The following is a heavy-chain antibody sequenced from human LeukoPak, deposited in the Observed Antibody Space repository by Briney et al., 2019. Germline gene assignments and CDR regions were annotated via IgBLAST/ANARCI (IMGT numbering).Heavy chain of an antibody. Sequence: SVKVSCKASGGTFSSYAISWVRQAPGQGLEWMGRIIPIFGTANYAQKFQGRVTITTDESTSTAYMELSSLRSEDTAVYYCARAEPSPYSSSWRGGVTQFDYWGQGTLVTVSS. CDR2: IIPIFGTA. CDR3: ARAEPSPYSSSWRGGVTQFDY. D-gene: IGHD6-13*01. J-gene: IGHJ4*02. CDR1: GGTFSSYA. V-gene: IGHV1-69*05.